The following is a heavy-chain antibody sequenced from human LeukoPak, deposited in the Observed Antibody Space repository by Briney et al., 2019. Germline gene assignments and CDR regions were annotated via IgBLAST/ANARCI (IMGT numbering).Heavy chain of an antibody. CDR1: GGSISSYY. J-gene: IGHJ3*02. V-gene: IGHV4-59*01. CDR3: ARVRAIWDAFDI. Sequence: SETLSLTCTVSGGSISSYYWSWIRQPPGKGLEWIGYIYYSGSTNYNPSLKSRVTISVDTSKNQFSLKLSSVTAADTAVYYCARVRAIWDAFDIWGQGTMVTVYS. CDR2: IYYSGST. D-gene: IGHD3-3*01.